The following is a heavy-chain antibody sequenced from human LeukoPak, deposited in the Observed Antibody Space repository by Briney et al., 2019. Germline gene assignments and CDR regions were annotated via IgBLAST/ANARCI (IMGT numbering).Heavy chain of an antibody. CDR2: ISGSGGST. J-gene: IGHJ6*02. CDR3: AKEHLGYCSSTSCLPGDYGMDV. D-gene: IGHD2-2*01. V-gene: IGHV3-23*01. Sequence: PGGSLRLSCAASGFTFSSYAMSWVRQAPGKGLEWVSAISGSGGSTYYADSVKGRFTISRDNSKNTLYLQMNSLRAEDTAVYYCAKEHLGYCSSTSCLPGDYGMDVWGQGTTVTVSS. CDR1: GFTFSSYA.